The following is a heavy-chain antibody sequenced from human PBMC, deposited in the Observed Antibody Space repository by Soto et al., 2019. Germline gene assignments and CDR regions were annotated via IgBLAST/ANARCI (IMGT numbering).Heavy chain of an antibody. CDR3: AREREYDFWSGYPNWFDP. J-gene: IGHJ5*02. CDR1: GGSISSGGYY. Sequence: TSETLSLTCTVSGGSISSGGYYWSWIRQHPGKGLEWIGYIYYSGSTYYNPSLKSRVTISVDTSKNQFSLKLSSVTAADTAVYYCAREREYDFWSGYPNWFDPWGQGTLVTVSS. CDR2: IYYSGST. V-gene: IGHV4-31*03. D-gene: IGHD3-3*01.